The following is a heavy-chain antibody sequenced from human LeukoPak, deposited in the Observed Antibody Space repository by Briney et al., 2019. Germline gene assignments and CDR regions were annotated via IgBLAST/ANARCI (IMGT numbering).Heavy chain of an antibody. Sequence: PGGPLRLSCAASGFTFTNYAMTWVRQAPGKGLEWISGISKSGDITFYADSVKGRFTISRDTSKSAVYLQMNNLRAEDTAIYYCAKDASTTNNFYFFDYWGQGALATVSS. CDR2: ISKSGDIT. CDR1: GFTFTNYA. D-gene: IGHD1-1*01. V-gene: IGHV3-23*01. CDR3: AKDASTTNNFYFFDY. J-gene: IGHJ4*02.